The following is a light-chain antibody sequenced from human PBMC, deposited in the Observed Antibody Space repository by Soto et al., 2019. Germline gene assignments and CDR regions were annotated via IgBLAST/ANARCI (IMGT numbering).Light chain of an antibody. J-gene: IGKJ2*01. CDR3: QQGHDWPLT. CDR2: GVS. CDR1: QSISGE. Sequence: EIVMTQSPATLSVSPGERATLSCRASQSISGELAWYQQRPGQPPRLLIYGVSTRATGVPDRFSGSGSGSDFTLTISGRQSEDCAVYYCQQGHDWPLTFGQVT. V-gene: IGKV3-15*01.